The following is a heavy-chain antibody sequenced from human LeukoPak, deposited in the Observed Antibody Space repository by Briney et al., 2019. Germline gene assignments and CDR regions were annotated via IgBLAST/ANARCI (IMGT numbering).Heavy chain of an antibody. D-gene: IGHD2-2*03. CDR3: ARGDGYCSSTSCYARPSYGLDV. J-gene: IGHJ6*02. V-gene: IGHV3-48*03. Sequence: PGGSLRLSCAASGFTFSSYEFNCVRQAPGKGLEWVSYISSSGRTIFYADSVKGRFTISRDNAKNSLYLQMNSLRAEDTAVYHCARGDGYCSSTSCYARPSYGLDVWGQGTTVTVSS. CDR2: ISSSGRTI. CDR1: GFTFSSYE.